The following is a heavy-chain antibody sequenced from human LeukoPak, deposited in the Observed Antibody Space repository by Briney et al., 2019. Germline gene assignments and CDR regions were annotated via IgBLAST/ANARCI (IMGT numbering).Heavy chain of an antibody. V-gene: IGHV4-34*01. CDR1: GGSFNDYY. CDR3: ARGRRITMVRGVMDV. Sequence: PSETLSLTCAVYGGSFNDYYWSWIRQPPGKGLEWIGEISHSGGTNYNPSLKSRVTISVDTSKNQFSLKLSSVTAADTAMYYCARGRRITMVRGVMDVWGQGTTVTVSS. D-gene: IGHD3-10*01. CDR2: ISHSGGT. J-gene: IGHJ6*02.